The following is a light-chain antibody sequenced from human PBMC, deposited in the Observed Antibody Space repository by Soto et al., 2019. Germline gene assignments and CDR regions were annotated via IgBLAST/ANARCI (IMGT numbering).Light chain of an antibody. V-gene: IGKV1-5*01. CDR2: DAS. CDR3: QHYTLYSAP. J-gene: IGKJ1*01. CDR1: QSISSW. Sequence: DIQMTQSPSTLSASVGDRVSITCRASQSISSWLAWYQEKPGKAPKLLIYDASSLPDGVPPRFTGSGSGSQFTLTINNLQPDDFATYYCQHYTLYSAPFGQGT.